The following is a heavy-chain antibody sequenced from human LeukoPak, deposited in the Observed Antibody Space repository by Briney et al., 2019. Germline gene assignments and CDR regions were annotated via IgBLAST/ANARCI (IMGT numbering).Heavy chain of an antibody. CDR2: INPNFGRT. V-gene: IGHV1-69*06. J-gene: IGHJ4*02. CDR3: SSWVTYYYDSSGYYVY. CDR1: GCTFTIYD. Sequence: GASVKVSCKASGCTFTIYDINWVRQAPGQGHEWMGGINPNFGRTNYAQKFQGRVTITADKTTSTAYMELSSLRTEDTDVYFWSSWVTYYYDSSGYYVYWGQGTLVTVSS. D-gene: IGHD3-22*01.